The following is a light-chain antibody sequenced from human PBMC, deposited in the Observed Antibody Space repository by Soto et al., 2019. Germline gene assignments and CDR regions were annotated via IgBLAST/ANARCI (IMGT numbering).Light chain of an antibody. CDR3: QQYGSSPYT. CDR2: GAS. J-gene: IGKJ2*01. CDR1: QSVTSSY. Sequence: EIVLTQSPGTLSLSPGERGTLSCRGSQSVTSSYLAWYQQKPGQAPRLLIYGASSRATDIPDRFSGSGSGTDFTLTISRLEPEDFAVYYCQQYGSSPYTFGQGTKLEMK. V-gene: IGKV3-20*01.